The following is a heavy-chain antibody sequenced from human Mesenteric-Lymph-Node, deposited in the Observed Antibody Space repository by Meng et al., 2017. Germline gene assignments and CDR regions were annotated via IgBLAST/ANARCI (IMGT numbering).Heavy chain of an antibody. CDR3: AREGQWRPTTFRLLRRETRLEC. Sequence: SETLSLTCSVYGGTFNGYYWSWIRQSPEKGLEWIGQINPSGGTTYNPSLKSRLTISVDASKNQFSLKLSSVTAADTAVYYCAREGQWRPTTFRLLRRETRLECWGQGTLVTVSS. CDR2: INPSGGT. V-gene: IGHV4-34*01. J-gene: IGHJ4*02. CDR1: GGTFNGYY. D-gene: IGHD2-2*01.